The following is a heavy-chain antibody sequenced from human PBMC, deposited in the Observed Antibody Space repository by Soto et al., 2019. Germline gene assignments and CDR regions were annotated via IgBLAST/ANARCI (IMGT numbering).Heavy chain of an antibody. CDR2: IWYDGSNK. J-gene: IGHJ4*02. V-gene: IGHV3-33*01. D-gene: IGHD3-10*01. CDR3: AREGDPGLDY. Sequence: LRPSRVVHRFSSSRTAMHWVRQAPGKGREWVAVIWYDGSNKYYADSVKGRFTISRDNSKNTLYLQMNSLRAEDTAVYYCAREGDPGLDYWGQGP. CDR1: RFSSSRTA.